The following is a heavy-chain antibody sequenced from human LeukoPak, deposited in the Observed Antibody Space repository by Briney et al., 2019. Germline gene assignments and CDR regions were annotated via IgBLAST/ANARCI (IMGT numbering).Heavy chain of an antibody. CDR2: IYYSGST. V-gene: IGHV4-59*08. CDR1: GGSISSYY. Sequence: ASETLSLTCTVSGGSISSYYWSWIRQPPGKGLEWIGYIYYSGSTNYNPSLKSRVTISVDTSKNQFSLKLSSVTAADTAVYYRARPRRVIAVAAPFDYWGQGTLVTVSS. D-gene: IGHD6-19*01. J-gene: IGHJ4*02. CDR3: ARPRRVIAVAAPFDY.